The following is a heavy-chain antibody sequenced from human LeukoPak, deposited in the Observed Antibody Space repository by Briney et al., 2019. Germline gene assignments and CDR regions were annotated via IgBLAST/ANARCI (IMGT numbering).Heavy chain of an antibody. Sequence: GGSLRLSCAASGFTFSSYEMNWVRQAPGKGLEWVSYISSSGSTIYYADSVKGRFTISRDNAKNSLYLQMNSLRAEDTAVYYCARARPVAGLDYWGQGTLVTVSS. D-gene: IGHD6-19*01. J-gene: IGHJ4*02. CDR1: GFTFSSYE. CDR2: ISSSGSTI. V-gene: IGHV3-48*03. CDR3: ARARPVAGLDY.